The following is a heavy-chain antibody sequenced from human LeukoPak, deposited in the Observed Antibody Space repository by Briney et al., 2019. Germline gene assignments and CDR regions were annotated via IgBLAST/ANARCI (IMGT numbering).Heavy chain of an antibody. CDR2: IKQDGSER. V-gene: IGHV3-7*04. CDR1: GFTFSSYS. Sequence: GGSLRLSCAASGFTFSSYSMNWVRQAPGKGLEWVANIKQDGSERYYVDSVKGRFTTSRDNAKNSLYLQMNSLRAEDTAVYYCAGVPGDESRSVYWGQGTLVTVSS. J-gene: IGHJ4*02. CDR3: AGVPGDESRSVY. D-gene: IGHD7-27*01.